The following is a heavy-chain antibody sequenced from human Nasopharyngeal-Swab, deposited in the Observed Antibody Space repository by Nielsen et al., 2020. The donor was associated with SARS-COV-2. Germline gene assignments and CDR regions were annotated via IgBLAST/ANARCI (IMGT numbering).Heavy chain of an antibody. V-gene: IGHV5-51*07. CDR2: IYPGDSAT. CDR1: EYSFTSYL. CDR3: ASPYCGGDCSPNWYFHL. D-gene: IGHD2-21*02. Sequence: GASLKISCQASEYSFTSYLNGWLHPMPGKGLEWMGIIYPGDSATRYSTSFQGQVTNSADNTITTAYLPWSRLKDSDTAMYYCASPYCGGDCSPNWYFHLWGRGTLVTVSS. J-gene: IGHJ2*01.